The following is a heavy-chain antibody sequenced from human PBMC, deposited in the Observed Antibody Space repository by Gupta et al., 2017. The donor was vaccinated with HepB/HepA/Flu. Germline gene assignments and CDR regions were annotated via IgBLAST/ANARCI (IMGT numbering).Heavy chain of an antibody. J-gene: IGHJ5*02. V-gene: IGHV4-39*01. Sequence: QVRLQESGPGLVEPSETLSLTCTVSGASVYTNNYHWAWIRQPPGKGPEWIATIYDSGNTFYNPSLKSRATISVDTSRTQVSLKLTSMTAADTAVYYCAQGQLVVANGWFDPWGQGSLVTVSS. CDR2: IYDSGNT. D-gene: IGHD6-6*01. CDR1: GASVYTNNYH. CDR3: AQGQLVVANGWFDP.